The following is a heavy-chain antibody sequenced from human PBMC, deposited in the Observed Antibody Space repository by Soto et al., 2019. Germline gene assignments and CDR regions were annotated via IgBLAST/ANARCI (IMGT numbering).Heavy chain of an antibody. CDR1: GFTFSSYS. CDR3: ARDRSLSIFGVASRAAFDY. V-gene: IGHV3-48*01. D-gene: IGHD3-3*01. CDR2: ISSSSSTI. J-gene: IGHJ4*02. Sequence: GGSLRLSCAASGFTFSSYSMNWVRQAPGKGLEWVSYISSSSSTIYYADSVKGRFTISRDNAKNSLYLQMNSLRAEDTAVYYCARDRSLSIFGVASRAAFDYWGQGTLVTVSS.